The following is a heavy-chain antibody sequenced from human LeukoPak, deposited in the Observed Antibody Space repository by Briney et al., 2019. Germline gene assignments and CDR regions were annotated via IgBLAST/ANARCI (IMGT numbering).Heavy chain of an antibody. D-gene: IGHD3-9*01. CDR1: GFTFSDHN. J-gene: IGHJ4*02. Sequence: GGSLRLSCAASGFTFSDHNMHWVRQAPEKGPEWVARIRRKPNDYSTDYDASVKGRFTISRDDSKNSLYLQMSSLKTEDTAVYFCARTNIFTGYYSLDYWGQGALVTVYS. CDR3: ARTNIFTGYYSLDY. V-gene: IGHV3-72*01. CDR2: IRRKPNDYST.